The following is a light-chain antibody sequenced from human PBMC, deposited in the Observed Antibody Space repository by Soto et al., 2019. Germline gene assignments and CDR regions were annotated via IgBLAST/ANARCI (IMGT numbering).Light chain of an antibody. CDR2: DAS. V-gene: IGKV3-11*01. CDR3: QQRSNWPPTLT. J-gene: IGKJ4*01. Sequence: EIVLTQSPATLSLSPGERATLSCRASQSVSSYLAWYQQKPGQAPSLLIYDASHRSTGIPARFSGSGSWTDFTLTISSLETEDLAVYYCQQRSNWPPTLTFGGGTKVEIK. CDR1: QSVSSY.